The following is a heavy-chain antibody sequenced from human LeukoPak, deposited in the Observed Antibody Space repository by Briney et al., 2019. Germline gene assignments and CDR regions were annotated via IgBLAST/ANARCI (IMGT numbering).Heavy chain of an antibody. CDR2: IWYDGSNK. D-gene: IGHD1-26*01. CDR1: GFTFSSYG. Sequence: GRSLGLSCAASGFTFSSYGMHWVRQAPGKGLEWVAVIWYDGSNKYYADSVKGRFTISRDNSKNTVYLQMNSLRVEDTAVYYCARPTYSGSYYWFDYWGQGTLVTVSS. J-gene: IGHJ4*02. V-gene: IGHV3-33*01. CDR3: ARPTYSGSYYWFDY.